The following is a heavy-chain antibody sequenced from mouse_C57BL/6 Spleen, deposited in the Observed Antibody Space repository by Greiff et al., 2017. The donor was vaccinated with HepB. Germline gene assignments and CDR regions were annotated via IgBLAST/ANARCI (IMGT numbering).Heavy chain of an antibody. CDR2: IYPGSGST. CDR3: ARATMVTTRVFAY. D-gene: IGHD2-2*01. CDR1: GYTFTSYW. J-gene: IGHJ3*01. Sequence: QVQLQQSGAELVKPGASVKMSCKASGYTFTSYWITWVKQRPGQGLEWIGDIYPGSGSTNYNEKFKSKATLTVDTSSSTAYMQLSSLTSEDSAVYDCARATMVTTRVFAYWGQGTLVTVSA. V-gene: IGHV1-55*01.